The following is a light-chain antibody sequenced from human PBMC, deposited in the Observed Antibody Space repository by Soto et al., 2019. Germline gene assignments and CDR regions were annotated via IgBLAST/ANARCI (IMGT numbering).Light chain of an antibody. V-gene: IGKV2-28*01. CDR2: LGS. J-gene: IGKJ3*01. CDR3: MQALQTPFT. CDR1: QSLLHSDGYNY. Sequence: EIVMTQTPLSLSITPGEQASMSCRSSQSLLHSDGYNYLDWYLQKPGQSPQLLIYLGSNRASGVPDRFSGSGSGTDFTLKISRVEAEDVGVYYCMQALQTPFTFGPGTKVDIK.